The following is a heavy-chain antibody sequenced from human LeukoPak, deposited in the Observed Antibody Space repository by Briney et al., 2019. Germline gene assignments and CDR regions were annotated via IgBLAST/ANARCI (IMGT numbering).Heavy chain of an antibody. V-gene: IGHV1-18*01. J-gene: IGHJ5*02. CDR2: ISAYNGNT. CDR3: ARVGPTYYYGSGSQTQNWFDP. Sequence: VKVSCKASGYTFTSYGISWVRQAPGQGLEWMGWISAYNGNTNYAQKLQGRVTMTTDTSTSTAYMELRSLRSDDTAVYYCARVGPTYYYGSGSQTQNWFDPWGQGTLVTVSS. D-gene: IGHD3-10*01. CDR1: GYTFTSYG.